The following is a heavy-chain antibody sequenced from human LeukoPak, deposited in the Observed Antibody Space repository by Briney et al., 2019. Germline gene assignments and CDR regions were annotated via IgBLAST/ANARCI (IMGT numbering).Heavy chain of an antibody. Sequence: GGSLRLSCAASGFTFNSYGMHWVRRAPGKGVEGVAVVWYDGRNKYYADSVKGRFTIDRDNSKNTLYLQMNSLRVEDTAVYYCARPSYFYGSSGSVSGAFDIWGQGTMVTVSS. CDR3: ARPSYFYGSSGSVSGAFDI. CDR2: VWYDGRNK. CDR1: GFTFNSYG. V-gene: IGHV3-33*01. J-gene: IGHJ3*02. D-gene: IGHD3-22*01.